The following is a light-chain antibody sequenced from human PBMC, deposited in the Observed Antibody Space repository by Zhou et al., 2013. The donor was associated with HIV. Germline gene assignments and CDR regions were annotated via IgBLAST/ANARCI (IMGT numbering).Light chain of an antibody. V-gene: IGKV1-5*03. CDR3: QQYNSYPWM. Sequence: DIQMTQSPSTLSASVGDRVTITCRASQSISSWLAWYQQKPGKAPKLLIYKASNLERGVPSRFSGSGSGTEFTLTISSLQPDDFITYYCQQYNSYPWMFGQGTKVEIK. CDR2: KAS. CDR1: QSISSW. J-gene: IGKJ1*01.